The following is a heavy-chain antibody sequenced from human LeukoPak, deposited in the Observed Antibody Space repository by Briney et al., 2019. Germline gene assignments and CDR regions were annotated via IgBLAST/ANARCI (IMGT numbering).Heavy chain of an antibody. Sequence: GGSLRLSCSASGFTFSSYAMHWVRQAPGRGLEWVAVISYDGSNKYYADSVKGRFTISRDNSKNTLYLQMNSLRAGDTAVYYCARDQDYTGRFDYWGQGTLVTVSS. V-gene: IGHV3-30-3*01. CDR1: GFTFSSYA. CDR2: ISYDGSNK. CDR3: ARDQDYTGRFDY. D-gene: IGHD2-8*02. J-gene: IGHJ4*02.